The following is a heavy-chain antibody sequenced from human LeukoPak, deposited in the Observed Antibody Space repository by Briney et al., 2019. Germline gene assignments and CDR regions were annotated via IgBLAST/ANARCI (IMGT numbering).Heavy chain of an antibody. CDR2: INHSGST. V-gene: IGHV4-34*01. D-gene: IGHD2-2*01. CDR3: ARGEAAILSDYYYYYYMDV. Sequence: PSETLSLTCAVYGGSFSGYYWSWIRQPPGKGLEWIGEINHSGSTNYNPSLKSRVTISVDTSNNQSSLKQSYVTAADTAVYYCARGEAAILSDYYYYYYMDVWGKGTTVTISS. CDR1: GGSFSGYY. J-gene: IGHJ6*03.